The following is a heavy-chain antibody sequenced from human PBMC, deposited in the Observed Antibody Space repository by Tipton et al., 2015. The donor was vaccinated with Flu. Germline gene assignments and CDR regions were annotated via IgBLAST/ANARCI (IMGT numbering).Heavy chain of an antibody. J-gene: IGHJ4*02. CDR1: GFTFSSYG. D-gene: IGHD6-13*01. CDR3: AKDRDSRTLDY. CDR2: ISYDGSNK. Sequence: FLRLSCAASGFTFSSYGMHWVRQAPGKGLEWVAVISYDGSNKYYADSVKGRFTISRDNSKNTLYLQMNSLRAEDTAVYYCAKDRDSRTLDYWGQGTLVTVSS. V-gene: IGHV3-30*18.